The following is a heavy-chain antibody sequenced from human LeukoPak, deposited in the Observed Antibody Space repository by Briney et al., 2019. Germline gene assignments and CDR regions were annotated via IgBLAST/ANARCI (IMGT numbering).Heavy chain of an antibody. Sequence: PSETLSLTCTVSGYSISSGFYWAWIRQPPGKGPVGIGSIYLSGSTFYTPSLKSRVTMSIDTSKNHFSLKLNSVTAADTAVYYCARERYSVGRTNSPLDYWGQGTLVTVSS. CDR3: ARERYSVGRTNSPLDY. CDR2: IYLSGST. J-gene: IGHJ4*02. CDR1: GYSISSGFY. V-gene: IGHV4-38-2*02. D-gene: IGHD1-26*01.